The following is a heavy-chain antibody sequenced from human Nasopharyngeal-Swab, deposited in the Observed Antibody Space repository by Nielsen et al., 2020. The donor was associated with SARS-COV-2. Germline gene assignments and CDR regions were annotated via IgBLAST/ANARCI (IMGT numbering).Heavy chain of an antibody. CDR2: IYYSGST. V-gene: IGHV4-39*01. Sequence: SETLSLTCTVSGGSISSSSYYWGWIRQPPGKGLEWIGSIYYSGSTYYNPSLKSRVTISVDTSKNQFSLKLSSVTAADTAVYYCASFSFGVAIIGVVGRYFDYWGQGTLVTVSS. J-gene: IGHJ4*02. CDR3: ASFSFGVAIIGVVGRYFDY. D-gene: IGHD3-3*01. CDR1: GGSISSSSYY.